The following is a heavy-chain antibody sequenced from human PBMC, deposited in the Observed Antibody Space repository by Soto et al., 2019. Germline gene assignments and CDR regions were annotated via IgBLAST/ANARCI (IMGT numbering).Heavy chain of an antibody. V-gene: IGHV4-31*03. CDR3: ASSSGARYYDY. Sequence: PSETLSLTCTVSGGSISSGDYYWSWIRQHPGKGLEWIGYIYYSGSTYYNPSLKSRVTISVDTSKNQFSLKLSSVTAADTAVYYCASSSGARYYDYWGQGTLVTVSS. CDR2: IYYSGST. D-gene: IGHD2-15*01. J-gene: IGHJ4*02. CDR1: GGSISSGDYY.